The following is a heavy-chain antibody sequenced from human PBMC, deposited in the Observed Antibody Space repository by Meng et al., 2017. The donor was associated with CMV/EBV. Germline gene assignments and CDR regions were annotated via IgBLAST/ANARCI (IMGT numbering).Heavy chain of an antibody. Sequence: QTPSLTRAVYGGSFSGYYWSWNRQPPGKGLEWIGEINHSGSTNYNPSLKSRVTISVDTSKNQFSLKLSSVTAADTAVYYCARDGVGATTGFDYWGQGTLVTVSS. CDR1: GGSFSGYY. V-gene: IGHV4-34*01. CDR2: INHSGST. J-gene: IGHJ4*02. D-gene: IGHD1-26*01. CDR3: ARDGVGATTGFDY.